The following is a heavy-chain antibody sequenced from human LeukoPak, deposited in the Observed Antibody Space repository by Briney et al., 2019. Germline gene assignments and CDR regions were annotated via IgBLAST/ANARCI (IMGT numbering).Heavy chain of an antibody. Sequence: GGSLRLSCAASGFTFGIYAMNWVRQAPGKGLEWVSYIGPSGSNIYYADSVKGRFTISRDNAKDSLYLQMNSLRAEDTAVYYCAIKEGSGGSCYSGVWEYYFDYWGQGTLVTVSS. V-gene: IGHV3-48*01. J-gene: IGHJ4*02. CDR3: AIKEGSGGSCYSGVWEYYFDY. CDR2: IGPSGSNI. D-gene: IGHD2-15*01. CDR1: GFTFGIYA.